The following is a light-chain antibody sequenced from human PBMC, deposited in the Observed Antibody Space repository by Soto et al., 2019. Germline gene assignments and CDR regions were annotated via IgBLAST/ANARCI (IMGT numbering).Light chain of an antibody. CDR2: EGN. Sequence: QSALTQPASVSGSPGQSITISCTGTSSDIGSYDLVSWYQQHPAKAPKVMIYEGNKRPSGVSHRFSGSKSGNTASLTISGLQVEDEAEYYCCSYARTSTWVFGGGTKLTVL. J-gene: IGLJ3*02. V-gene: IGLV2-23*01. CDR1: SSDIGSYDL. CDR3: CSYARTSTWV.